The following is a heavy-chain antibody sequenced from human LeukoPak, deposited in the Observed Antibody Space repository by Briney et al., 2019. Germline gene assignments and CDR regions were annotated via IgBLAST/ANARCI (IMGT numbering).Heavy chain of an antibody. V-gene: IGHV1-18*01. Sequence: ASVKVSCKASGYTFTSYGISWVRQAPGQGLEWMGWISAYNGNTNYAQKLQGRVTMTTDTSTSTAYMEPRSLRSDDTAVYYCARDLRIAVAGSMPYFDYWGQGTLVTVSS. CDR2: ISAYNGNT. J-gene: IGHJ4*02. D-gene: IGHD6-19*01. CDR3: ARDLRIAVAGSMPYFDY. CDR1: GYTFTSYG.